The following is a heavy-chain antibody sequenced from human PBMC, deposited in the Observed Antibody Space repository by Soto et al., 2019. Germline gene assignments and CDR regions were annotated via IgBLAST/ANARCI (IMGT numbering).Heavy chain of an antibody. Sequence: SETLSLTCAVYGGSFSGYYWSWIRQPPGKGLEWIGEITHCGSTNYNPSLKSRVTISVDTSKNQLSLKLSSVTAADTAVYYCARTYSSGWDYWGQGTLVTVSS. CDR3: ARTYSSGWDY. J-gene: IGHJ4*02. V-gene: IGHV4-34*01. CDR1: GGSFSGYY. D-gene: IGHD6-19*01. CDR2: ITHCGST.